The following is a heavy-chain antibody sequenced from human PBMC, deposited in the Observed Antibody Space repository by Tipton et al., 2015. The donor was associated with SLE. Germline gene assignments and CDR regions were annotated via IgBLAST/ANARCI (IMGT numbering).Heavy chain of an antibody. Sequence: QLVQSGAEVKKPGASVKVSCKASGYTFTSYDINWVRQAAGQGLEWMGWMNPNSGNTGYAQKFQGRVTITTDESTSTAYMELSSLRSEDTAVYYCARETGEAGFDYWGQGTLVTVSS. CDR1: GYTFTSYD. V-gene: IGHV1-8*01. J-gene: IGHJ4*02. CDR2: MNPNSGNT. CDR3: ARETGEAGFDY. D-gene: IGHD3-16*01.